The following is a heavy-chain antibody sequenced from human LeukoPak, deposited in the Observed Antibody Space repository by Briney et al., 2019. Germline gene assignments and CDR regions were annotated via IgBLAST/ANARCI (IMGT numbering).Heavy chain of an antibody. Sequence: GSGPTLVNPTQTLTLTCSLSGVSLSTSGVGVGWIRQPPGKALEWLALIYWDDDSRYSPSLKSRLTIAKDTSKNQVVLTLTNMDSVDTATYYCAHSQVFSYGSFHDAYDIWGLGMLVTVSS. CDR3: AHSQVFSYGSFHDAYDI. CDR2: IYWDDDS. J-gene: IGHJ3*02. CDR1: GVSLSTSGVG. D-gene: IGHD5-18*01. V-gene: IGHV2-5*02.